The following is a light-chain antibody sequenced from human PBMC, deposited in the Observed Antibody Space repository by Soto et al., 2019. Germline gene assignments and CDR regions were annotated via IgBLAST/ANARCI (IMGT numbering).Light chain of an antibody. J-gene: IGKJ5*01. CDR3: QQYHTWPIT. Sequence: EIVLTQSPATLSLSPGERATLSCRASQSVSSAYLAWYQHTPGQAPRLLIYGASSRATGIPDRFSGSGSGTDFTLTISRLEPEDCAIYYCQQYHTWPITFGGGTRLEI. V-gene: IGKV3-20*01. CDR1: QSVSSAY. CDR2: GAS.